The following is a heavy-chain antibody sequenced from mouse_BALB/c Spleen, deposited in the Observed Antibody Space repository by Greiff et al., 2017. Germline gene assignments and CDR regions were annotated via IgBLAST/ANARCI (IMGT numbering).Heavy chain of an antibody. CDR1: GFTFSSYY. Sequence: EVKLQESGGGLVKLGGSLKLSCAASGFTFSSYYMSWVRQTPEKRLELVAAINSNGGSTYYPDTVKGRFTISRDNAKNTLYLQMSSLKSEDTALYYCARESLTALDYWGQGTTLTVSS. V-gene: IGHV5-6-2*01. CDR3: ARESLTALDY. D-gene: IGHD1-2*01. J-gene: IGHJ2*01. CDR2: INSNGGST.